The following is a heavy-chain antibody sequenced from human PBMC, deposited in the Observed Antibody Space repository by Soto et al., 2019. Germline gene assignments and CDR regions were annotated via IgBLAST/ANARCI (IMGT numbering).Heavy chain of an antibody. Sequence: QVQLQESGPGLVKPSQTLSLTCTVSGGSISSGDYYWSWIRQPPGKDLEWIGYIYYSGSTYYNPSLKSRVTISVDTSKNQFSLKLSSVTAADTAVYYCARAMVVTQTWFDPWGQGTLVTVSS. D-gene: IGHD2-21*02. CDR1: GGSISSGDYY. J-gene: IGHJ5*02. CDR3: ARAMVVTQTWFDP. CDR2: IYYSGST. V-gene: IGHV4-30-4*01.